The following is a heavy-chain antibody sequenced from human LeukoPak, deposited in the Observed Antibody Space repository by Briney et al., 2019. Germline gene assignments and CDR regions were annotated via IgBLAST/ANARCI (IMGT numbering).Heavy chain of an antibody. Sequence: GGSLRLSCAASGFTLSSYWMSWVRQAPGKGLEWVANIKEDGSEKYYVDSVKGRFTISRDNAKNSLYLQMNSLRAEDTAVYYCARDRAHNSWSDYWGQGTLVTVS. J-gene: IGHJ4*02. CDR1: GFTLSSYW. CDR3: ARDRAHNSWSDY. CDR2: IKEDGSEK. V-gene: IGHV3-7*01. D-gene: IGHD6-13*01.